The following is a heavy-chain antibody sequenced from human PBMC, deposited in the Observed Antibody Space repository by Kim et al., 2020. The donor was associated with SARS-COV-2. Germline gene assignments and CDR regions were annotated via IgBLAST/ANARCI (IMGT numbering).Heavy chain of an antibody. V-gene: IGHV1-69*13. Sequence: SVKVSCKASGGTFSSYAISWVRQAPGQGLEWMGGIIPIFGTANYAQKFQGRVTITADESTSTAYMELSSLRSEDTAVYYCAREKGYCSSTSCSRRVYYFDYWGQGTLVTVSS. J-gene: IGHJ4*02. D-gene: IGHD2-2*01. CDR3: AREKGYCSSTSCSRRVYYFDY. CDR1: GGTFSSYA. CDR2: IIPIFGTA.